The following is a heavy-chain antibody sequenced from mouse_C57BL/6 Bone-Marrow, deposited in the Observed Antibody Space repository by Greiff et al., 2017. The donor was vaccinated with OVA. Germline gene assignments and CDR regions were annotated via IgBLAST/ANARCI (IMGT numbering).Heavy chain of an antibody. CDR1: GYSITSGYY. J-gene: IGHJ3*01. Sequence: EVKVEESGPGLVKPSQSLSLTCSVTGYSITSGYYWNWIRQFPGNKLEWMGYISYDGSNNYNPSLKNRISITRDTSKNQFFLKLNSVTTEDTATYYCARGSNYERRAWFAYWGQGTLVTVSA. V-gene: IGHV3-6*01. D-gene: IGHD2-5*01. CDR2: ISYDGSN. CDR3: ARGSNYERRAWFAY.